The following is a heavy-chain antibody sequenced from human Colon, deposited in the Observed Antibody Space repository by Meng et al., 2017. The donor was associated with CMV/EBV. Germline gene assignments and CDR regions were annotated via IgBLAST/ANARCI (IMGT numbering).Heavy chain of an antibody. V-gene: IGHV1-2*02. J-gene: IGHJ4*02. Sequence: ASVKVSCKASGYTFTGYYMHWVRQAPGQGLEWMGWINPNSGGTNYAQKFQGRVTMTSDTSISTAYMELSRLRSDDTAVYYCAILESRTVALDYWGQGTLVTVSS. CDR1: GYTFTGYY. CDR2: INPNSGGT. D-gene: IGHD4-23*01. CDR3: AILESRTVALDY.